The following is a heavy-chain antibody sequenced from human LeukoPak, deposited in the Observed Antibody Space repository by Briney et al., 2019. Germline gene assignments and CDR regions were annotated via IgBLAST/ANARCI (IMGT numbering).Heavy chain of an antibody. CDR2: ISSSSSYI. D-gene: IGHD6-13*01. J-gene: IGHJ6*03. CDR1: GFTFSSYS. CDR3: ARAQQQLAHPTYYYYMDV. Sequence: PGGSLRLSCAASGFTFSSYSMNWVRQAPGKGLEWVSSISSSSSYIYYADSVKGRFTISRDNAKNSLYLQMNSLRAEDTAVYYCARAQQQLAHPTYYYYMDVWGKGTTVTVSS. V-gene: IGHV3-21*01.